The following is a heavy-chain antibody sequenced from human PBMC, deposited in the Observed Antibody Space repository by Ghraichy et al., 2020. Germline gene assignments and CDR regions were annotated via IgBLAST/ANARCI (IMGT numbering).Heavy chain of an antibody. CDR2: INYSGST. D-gene: IGHD3-10*01. J-gene: IGHJ4*02. V-gene: IGHV4-39*01. CDR3: ARHVGWYGEVDY. CDR1: GGSIRSSSYY. Sequence: SETLSLTCTVSGGSIRSSSYYWGWTRQPPGKGLEWIGSINYSGSTYYNPSLKSRVTISVDTSKNQFSLKLSSVTAADTAVYYCARHVGWYGEVDYWGQGTLVTVSS.